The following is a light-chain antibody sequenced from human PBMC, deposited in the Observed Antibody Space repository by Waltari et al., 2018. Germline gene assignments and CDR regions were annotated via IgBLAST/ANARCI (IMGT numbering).Light chain of an antibody. J-gene: IGKJ4*01. CDR3: QQRSNWLPLT. V-gene: IGKV3-11*01. Sequence: EIVLTQSPATLSLSPGERATLSCRASQSVSSYLAWYQQKPGQAPRLLIYDASNRATGIPARFIGSGSGTDFTLTISSLEPEDFAVYYCQQRSNWLPLTFGGGTKVEIK. CDR2: DAS. CDR1: QSVSSY.